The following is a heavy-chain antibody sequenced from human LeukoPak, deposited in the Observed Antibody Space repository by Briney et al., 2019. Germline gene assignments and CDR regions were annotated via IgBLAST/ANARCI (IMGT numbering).Heavy chain of an antibody. CDR2: IYYSGNT. J-gene: IGHJ4*02. Sequence: SETLSLTCTVSGGSISSYYWSWLRQPPGKGLEGVGYIYYSGNTSYNASLKSRVTISVDTSKNQFSLKLSSVTAADTAVYYCARYYCSSTICSHFDYWGQGTLVTVSS. CDR3: ARYYCSSTICSHFDY. CDR1: GGSISSYY. V-gene: IGHV4-59*01. D-gene: IGHD2-2*01.